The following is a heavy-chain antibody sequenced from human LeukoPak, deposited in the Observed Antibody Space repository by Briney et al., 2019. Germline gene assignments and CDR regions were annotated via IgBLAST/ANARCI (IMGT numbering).Heavy chain of an antibody. V-gene: IGHV1-18*01. CDR2: ISAYNGNT. D-gene: IGHD3-22*01. CDR3: ARLGYYYDSSGYYPPFDY. Sequence: ASVKVSCKASGYTSTSYGISWVRQAPGQGLEWMGWISAYNGNTNYAQKVQGRVTMTTDTSTSIAYMELRSLRSDDTAVYYCARLGYYYDSSGYYPPFDYWGQGTLVTVSS. J-gene: IGHJ4*02. CDR1: GYTSTSYG.